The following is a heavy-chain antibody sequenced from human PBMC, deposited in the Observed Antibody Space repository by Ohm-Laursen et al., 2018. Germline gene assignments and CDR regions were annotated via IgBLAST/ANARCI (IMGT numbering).Heavy chain of an antibody. Sequence: SDTLSLTCAVYGGSFSGHYWSWVRQPPGKGLEWIGDISHRGSPKYSLSHMSRVIISVDTSKNQFFLRLSSATAADTAAYYCAGNCTSTSCPIGSYGMDVWGQGTTVTVSS. J-gene: IGHJ6*02. CDR1: GGSFSGHY. D-gene: IGHD2-2*01. V-gene: IGHV4-34*01. CDR3: AGNCTSTSCPIGSYGMDV. CDR2: ISHRGSP.